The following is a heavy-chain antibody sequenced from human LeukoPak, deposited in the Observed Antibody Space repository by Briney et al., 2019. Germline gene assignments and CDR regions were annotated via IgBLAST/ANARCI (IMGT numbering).Heavy chain of an antibody. D-gene: IGHD5-18*01. Sequence: SETLSLTCTVSGGSISSYYWSWIRQPPGKGLEWIGYIYYSGSTNYNPSLKSRVTISVDTSKNQSSLKLSSVTAADTAVYYCARDLYSYGPAGFDPWGQGTLVTVSS. CDR2: IYYSGST. CDR3: ARDLYSYGPAGFDP. J-gene: IGHJ5*02. V-gene: IGHV4-59*01. CDR1: GGSISSYY.